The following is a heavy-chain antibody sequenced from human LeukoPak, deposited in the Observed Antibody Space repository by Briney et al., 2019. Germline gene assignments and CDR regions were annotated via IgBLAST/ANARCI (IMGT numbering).Heavy chain of an antibody. CDR1: GGSISSSNR. D-gene: IGHD2-15*01. V-gene: IGHV4-4*02. Sequence: SETLSLTCAVSGGSISSSNRWSWVRQPPGKGLEWIGDISHTGSTKYNPSLKSRVTISVDQSKNQLSLKLSSVTAADTAVYYCARGDCSVASCLSYYGMDVWGQGTTVTVSS. CDR3: ARGDCSVASCLSYYGMDV. CDR2: ISHTGST. J-gene: IGHJ6*02.